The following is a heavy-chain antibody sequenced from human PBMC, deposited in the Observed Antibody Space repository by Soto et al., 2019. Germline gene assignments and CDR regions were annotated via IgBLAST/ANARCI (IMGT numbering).Heavy chain of an antibody. D-gene: IGHD2-2*01. V-gene: IGHV4-59*08. CDR3: ARLRPDIVVVPAAYYYYYMDV. CDR2: IYYSGST. J-gene: IGHJ6*03. CDR1: GGSISSYY. Sequence: SETLSLTCTVSGGSISSYYWSWIRQPPGKGLEWIGYIYYSGSTNYNPSLKSRVTISVDTSKNQFSLKLSSVTAADTAVYYCARLRPDIVVVPAAYYYYYMDVWGKGTTVTVSS.